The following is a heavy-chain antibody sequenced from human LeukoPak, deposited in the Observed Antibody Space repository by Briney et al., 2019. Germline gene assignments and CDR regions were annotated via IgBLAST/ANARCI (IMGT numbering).Heavy chain of an antibody. Sequence: ASVKVSCKASGYTFPNYGINWVRQAPGQGLEWMGWISAYTGHTDYAQKLQGRVTMTTDTSTTTAYMELRNLRSDDTAIYYCARSPAVASTRGDYWGQGTLATVSS. CDR3: ARSPAVASTRGDY. D-gene: IGHD6-19*01. CDR2: ISAYTGHT. CDR1: GYTFPNYG. V-gene: IGHV1-18*01. J-gene: IGHJ4*02.